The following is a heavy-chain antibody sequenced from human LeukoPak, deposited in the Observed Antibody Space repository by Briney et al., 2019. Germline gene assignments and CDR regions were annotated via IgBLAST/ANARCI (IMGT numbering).Heavy chain of an antibody. CDR1: GFTFSSNW. V-gene: IGHV3-7*01. CDR2: IKKDGSEK. CDR3: APYYYGSGTSLGY. J-gene: IGHJ4*02. D-gene: IGHD3-10*01. Sequence: PGGSLRLSCAASGFTFSSNWMSWVRQAPGKGLEWVANIKKDGSEKYYVDSVKGRFTISRDNAKNSVYLQMNSLRAEDTAVYYCAPYYYGSGTSLGYWGQGTLVTVSS.